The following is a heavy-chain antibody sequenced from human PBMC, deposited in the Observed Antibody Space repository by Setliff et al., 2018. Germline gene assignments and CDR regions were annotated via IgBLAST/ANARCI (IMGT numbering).Heavy chain of an antibody. D-gene: IGHD3-3*01. V-gene: IGHV1-18*01. J-gene: IGHJ4*02. CDR2: ISAYNGNT. Sequence: ASVKVSCKASGYTFTSYGISWVRQAPGQGLEWMGWISAYNGNTNYAQNFQGRVTMTTDTSTNTAYLELRSLRYDDTAVYFCARAPRLEWILPTFDYWGQGTPVTVSS. CDR3: ARAPRLEWILPTFDY. CDR1: GYTFTSYG.